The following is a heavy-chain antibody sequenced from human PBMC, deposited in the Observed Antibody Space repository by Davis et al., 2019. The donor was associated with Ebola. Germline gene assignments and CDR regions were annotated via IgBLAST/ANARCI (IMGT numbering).Heavy chain of an antibody. CDR1: GFTFSSYS. CDR2: TSGGGGTI. J-gene: IGHJ3*02. D-gene: IGHD2/OR15-2a*01. CDR3: ARDRVRNMYDAFDM. V-gene: IGHV3-48*02. Sequence: GGSLRLSCAASGFTFSSYSMIWVRQAPGKGLEWVSYTSGGGGTIYYADSVKGRFTISRDNAKNSLYLQMNSLRDEDTAMYYCARDRVRNMYDAFDMWGQGTMVTVSS.